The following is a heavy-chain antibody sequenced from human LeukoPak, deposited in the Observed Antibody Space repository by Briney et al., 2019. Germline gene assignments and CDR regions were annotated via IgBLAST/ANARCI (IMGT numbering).Heavy chain of an antibody. Sequence: PSETLSLTCTVSGGSISSSSYYWGWIRQPPGKGLEWIGSIYYSGSTYYNPSLKSRVTISVDTSKNQFSLKLSSVTAADTAVYYCARGSGSYYYYGMDVWGQGTTVTVSS. CDR1: GGSISSSSYY. CDR2: IYYSGST. V-gene: IGHV4-39*01. CDR3: ARGSGSYYYYGMDV. J-gene: IGHJ6*02. D-gene: IGHD3-10*01.